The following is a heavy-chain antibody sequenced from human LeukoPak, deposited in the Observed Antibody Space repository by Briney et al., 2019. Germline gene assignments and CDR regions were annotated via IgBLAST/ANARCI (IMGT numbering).Heavy chain of an antibody. J-gene: IGHJ4*02. CDR3: AYCGGGCYFDY. CDR1: GFTFSAFG. V-gene: IGHV3-74*01. D-gene: IGHD2-21*02. CDR2: INSDGSST. Sequence: GGSLRLSCAASGFTFSAFGMHWVRQAPGKGLVWVSRINSDGSSTSYADSVKGRFTISRDNAKKTLYLQMNSLRAEDTAVYYCAYCGGGCYFDYWGQGTLVTVSS.